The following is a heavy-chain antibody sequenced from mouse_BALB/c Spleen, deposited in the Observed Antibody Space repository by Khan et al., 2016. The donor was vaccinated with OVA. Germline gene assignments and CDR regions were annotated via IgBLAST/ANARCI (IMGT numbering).Heavy chain of an antibody. V-gene: IGHV5-17*02. CDR1: GFTFSSYG. D-gene: IGHD1-1*01. CDR2: ISGDSSTI. CDR3: ATSYYYGYYFDY. J-gene: IGHJ2*01. Sequence: EVELVVSGGGLVQPGGSRKLSCAASGFTFSSYGMHWVRQAPEKGLEWVAYISGDSSTIYYADTVKGRFTISRDNPKNTLFLQMTSLMSEETAMYYCATSYYYGYYFDYWGPGTTLTVSS.